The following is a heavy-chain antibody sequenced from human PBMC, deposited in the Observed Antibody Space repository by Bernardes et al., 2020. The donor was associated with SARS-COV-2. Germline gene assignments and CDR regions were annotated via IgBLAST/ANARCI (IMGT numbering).Heavy chain of an antibody. CDR3: ARDHFPSGGGAAAGTYFDY. D-gene: IGHD6-13*01. Sequence: ASVKVSCKVSGYTLTELSMHWVRQAPGKGLEWMGGFDPEDGETIYAQKFQGRVTMTEDTSTDTAYMELSSLRSEDTAVYYCARDHFPSGGGAAAGTYFDYWGRGTLITV. CDR2: FDPEDGET. CDR1: GYTLTELS. J-gene: IGHJ2*01. V-gene: IGHV1-24*01.